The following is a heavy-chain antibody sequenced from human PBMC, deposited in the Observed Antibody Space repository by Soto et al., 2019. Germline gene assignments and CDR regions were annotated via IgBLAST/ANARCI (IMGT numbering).Heavy chain of an antibody. D-gene: IGHD3-3*01. CDR1: GFTFSNAW. CDR2: IKSKTDGGTT. V-gene: IGHV3-15*01. Sequence: LRLSCAASGFTFSNAWMSWVRQAPGKGLEWVGRIKSKTDGGTTDYAAPVKGRFTISRDDSKNTLYLQMNSLKTEDTAVYYCTTAEYYDFWSGYYTLVDFDYWGQGTLVTVSS. J-gene: IGHJ4*02. CDR3: TTAEYYDFWSGYYTLVDFDY.